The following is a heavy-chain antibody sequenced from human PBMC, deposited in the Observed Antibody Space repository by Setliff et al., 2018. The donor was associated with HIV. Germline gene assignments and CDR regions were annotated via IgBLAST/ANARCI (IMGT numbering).Heavy chain of an antibody. D-gene: IGHD6-13*01. J-gene: IGHJ6*03. CDR3: ARHRDPPGTSWIYYYYYMDL. Sequence: SETLSLTCSVSGGSITSHYWTWIRQPPGKGLEWIGVISYTGSPHYNPSLKSRVTMSLDTSKNQFSLTLSSVTAVDTAVYYCARHRDPPGTSWIYYYYYMDLWGEGTTVTAP. CDR1: GGSITSHY. CDR2: ISYTGSP. V-gene: IGHV4-59*11.